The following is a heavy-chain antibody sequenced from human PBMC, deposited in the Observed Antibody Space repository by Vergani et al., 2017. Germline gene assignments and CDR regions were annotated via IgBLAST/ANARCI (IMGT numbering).Heavy chain of an antibody. CDR2: INPTTGNT. J-gene: IGHJ4*02. Sequence: QVQLVHSGAEVQKPGASVKVSCRAFGYTFVNSDINWVRQAAGQGLEWMGWINPTTGNTGYATNFQGRVTITRDTSISTTYLELSSLRSDDTALYFCARAPSRFATTEDYGFDLWGQGTLLTVSS. CDR1: GYTFVNSD. CDR3: ARAPSRFATTEDYGFDL. D-gene: IGHD4-17*01. V-gene: IGHV1-8*03.